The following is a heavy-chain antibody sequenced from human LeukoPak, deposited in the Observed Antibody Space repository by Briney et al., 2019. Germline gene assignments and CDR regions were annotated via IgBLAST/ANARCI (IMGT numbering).Heavy chain of an antibody. CDR2: IIPIFGTA. D-gene: IGHD3-10*01. V-gene: IGHV1-69*06. J-gene: IGHJ4*02. CDR1: GGTFSSYA. CDR3: ARDSYYGSGTLGY. Sequence: SVKVSCKAPGGTFSSYAISWVRQAPGQGLEWMGGIIPIFGTANYAQKFQGRVTITADKSTSTVYMELSSLRSEDTAVYYCARDSYYGSGTLGYWGQGTLVTVSS.